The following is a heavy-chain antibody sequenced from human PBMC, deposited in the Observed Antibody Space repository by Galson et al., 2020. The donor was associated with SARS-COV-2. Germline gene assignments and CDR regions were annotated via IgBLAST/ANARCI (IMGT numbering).Heavy chain of an antibody. CDR2: INRAGSST. Sequence: TGGSLRLSCAASGFTFITCWMHWVRQAPGKGLVWVSRINRAGSSTSYADSVKGRFTISRDNAKNTLYLQMNSLRAEDTAVYYCARVGTSSGWKYYFDYWGQGTLVTVSS. J-gene: IGHJ4*02. CDR3: ARVGTSSGWKYYFDY. D-gene: IGHD6-19*01. V-gene: IGHV3-74*01. CDR1: GFTFITCW.